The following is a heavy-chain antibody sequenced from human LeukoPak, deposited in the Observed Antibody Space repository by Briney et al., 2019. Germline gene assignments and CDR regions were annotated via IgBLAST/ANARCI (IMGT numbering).Heavy chain of an antibody. J-gene: IGHJ6*03. V-gene: IGHV1-69*05. CDR1: GGTFSSYA. D-gene: IGHD4-11*01. CDR2: IIPIFGTA. CDR3: ASSPDYSIPKHGLYYYMDV. Sequence: ASVKVSCKASGGTFSSYAISWVRQAPGQGLEWMGGIIPIFGTANYAQKFQGRVTITTDESTSTAYMELSSLRSEDTAVYYCASSPDYSIPKHGLYYYMDVWGKGTTVTVSS.